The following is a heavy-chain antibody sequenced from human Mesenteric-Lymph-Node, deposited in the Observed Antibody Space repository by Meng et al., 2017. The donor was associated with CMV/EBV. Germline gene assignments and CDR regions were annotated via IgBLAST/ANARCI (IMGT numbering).Heavy chain of an antibody. CDR3: AKVDSGSWYRGFFDY. J-gene: IGHJ4*02. Sequence: GGSLRLSCAASGFTFSSYSMNWVRQAPGKGLEWVSSISSSSSYIYYADSVKGGFTISRDNAKNSLYLQMNRLRAEDTAVYYCAKVDSGSWYRGFFDYWGQGTLVTVSS. D-gene: IGHD6-13*01. CDR1: GFTFSSYS. CDR2: ISSSSSYI. V-gene: IGHV3-21*04.